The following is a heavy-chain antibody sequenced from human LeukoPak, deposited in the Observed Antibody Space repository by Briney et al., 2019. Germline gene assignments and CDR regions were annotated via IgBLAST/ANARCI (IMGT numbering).Heavy chain of an antibody. V-gene: IGHV3-48*01. Sequence: GGSLRLSCAASGFTFSSYSMNWVRQAPGKGLEWVSYISSSSSTIYYADSVKGRFTISRDNAKNSLYLRMNSLRAEDTAVYYCARDYKYDYVWGSYRYTLWFDYWGQGTLVTVSS. CDR1: GFTFSSYS. CDR3: ARDYKYDYVWGSYRYTLWFDY. CDR2: ISSSSSTI. J-gene: IGHJ4*02. D-gene: IGHD3-16*02.